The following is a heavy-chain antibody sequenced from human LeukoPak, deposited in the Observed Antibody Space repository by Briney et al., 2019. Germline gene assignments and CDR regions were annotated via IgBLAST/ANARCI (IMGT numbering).Heavy chain of an antibody. V-gene: IGHV4-39*01. J-gene: IGHJ5*02. D-gene: IGHD2-2*02. Sequence: SETLSLTCTVSGGSISSSSYYWGWIRQPPGKGLEWIGSIYYSGSTYYNPSLKSRVTISVDTSKNQFSLKLSSVTAADTAVYYCARRYCSSTSCYRGVWFDPWGQGTLVTVSS. CDR1: GGSISSSSYY. CDR2: IYYSGST. CDR3: ARRYCSSTSCYRGVWFDP.